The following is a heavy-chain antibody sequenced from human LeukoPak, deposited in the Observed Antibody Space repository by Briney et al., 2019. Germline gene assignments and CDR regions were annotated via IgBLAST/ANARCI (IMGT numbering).Heavy chain of an antibody. CDR2: INHSGST. CDR1: GGSFSGYY. CDR3: ARVRGPHYYYGMDV. Sequence: SETLSLTCAVYGGSFSGYYWSWIRQPPGKGLEWIGEINHSGSTNYNPSLKSRVTISVDTSKNQFSLKLSSVTAADTAVYYCARVRGPHYYYGMDVWGQGTTVTVSS. J-gene: IGHJ6*02. V-gene: IGHV4-34*01. D-gene: IGHD3-10*01.